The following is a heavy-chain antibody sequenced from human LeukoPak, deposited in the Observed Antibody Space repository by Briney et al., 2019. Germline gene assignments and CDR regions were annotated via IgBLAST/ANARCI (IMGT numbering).Heavy chain of an antibody. CDR1: GYTFTSYY. J-gene: IGHJ6*03. D-gene: IGHD3-10*01. CDR2: INPSGGST. CDR3: ARTMVRGVIVNYMDV. V-gene: IGHV1-46*01. Sequence: GASVKVSCKASGYTFTSYYMHWVRQAPGQGLEWMGIINPSGGSTSYAQKFQGRVTMTRDMSTSTVYMELSSLRSEDTAVYYCARTMVRGVIVNYMDVWGKGTTVTVSS.